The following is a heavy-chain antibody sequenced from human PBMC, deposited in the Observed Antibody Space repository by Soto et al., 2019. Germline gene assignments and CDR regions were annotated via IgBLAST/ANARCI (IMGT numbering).Heavy chain of an antibody. Sequence: PSETLSLTCTVSGGSVSSSSYYWGWIRQPPGKGLEWIGSIYYSGSTYYNPSLKSRVTISVDTSKNQFSLKLSSVTAADTAVYYCARLGYYDILTGYYYYMDVWGKGTTVTVSS. CDR1: GGSVSSSSYY. V-gene: IGHV4-39*01. CDR3: ARLGYYDILTGYYYYMDV. J-gene: IGHJ6*03. D-gene: IGHD3-9*01. CDR2: IYYSGST.